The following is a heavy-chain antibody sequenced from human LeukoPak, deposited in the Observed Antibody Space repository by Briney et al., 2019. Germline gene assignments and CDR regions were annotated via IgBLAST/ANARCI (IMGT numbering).Heavy chain of an antibody. CDR1: GFTFSSYA. Sequence: GGSLRLSCAASGFTFSSYAMSWVRQAPGKGLEWVSIIYSGGTTYYADSVKGRFSISRDNSKNTLYLQMNSLRAEDTAVYYCARDPSSGRYWYFDLWGRGTLVTVSS. CDR2: IYSGGTT. J-gene: IGHJ2*01. CDR3: ARDPSSGRYWYFDL. D-gene: IGHD6-19*01. V-gene: IGHV3-53*01.